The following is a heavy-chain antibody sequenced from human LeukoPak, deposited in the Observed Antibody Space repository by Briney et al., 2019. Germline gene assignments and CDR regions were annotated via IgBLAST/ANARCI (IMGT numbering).Heavy chain of an antibody. D-gene: IGHD2-15*01. V-gene: IGHV4-59*01. J-gene: IGHJ5*02. CDR2: ICYSGST. CDR3: ARATYCSGGSCYSRVWFDP. CDR1: GGSISSYY. Sequence: PSETLSLTCTVSGGSISSYYRSWIRQPPGKGLEWIGNICYSGSTNYNPSLKRRVTISVDTSKNQFSLKLSSVTAADTAVYYCARATYCSGGSCYSRVWFDPWGQGTLVTVSS.